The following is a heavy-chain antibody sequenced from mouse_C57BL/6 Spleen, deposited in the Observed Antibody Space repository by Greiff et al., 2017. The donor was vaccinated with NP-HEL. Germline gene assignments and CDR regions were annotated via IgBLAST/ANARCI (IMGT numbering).Heavy chain of an antibody. CDR3: ARGDYYYGSSWFAY. J-gene: IGHJ3*01. CDR2: IDPSDSYT. Sequence: VQLQQPGAELVKPGASVKLSCKASGYTFTSYWMQWVKQRPGQGLEWIGEIDPSDSYTNYNQKFKGKATLTVDTSSSTAYMQLSSLTSEDSAVYYCARGDYYYGSSWFAYWGQGTLVTVSA. D-gene: IGHD1-1*01. CDR1: GYTFTSYW. V-gene: IGHV1-50*01.